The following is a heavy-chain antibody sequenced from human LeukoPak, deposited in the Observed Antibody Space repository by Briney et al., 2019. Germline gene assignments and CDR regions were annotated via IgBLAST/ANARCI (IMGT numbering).Heavy chain of an antibody. J-gene: IGHJ4*02. Sequence: GGSLRLSCAASGFTFSSYAMHWVRQAPGKVLEWVAVISYDGSNKYYADSVKGRFTISRDNSKNTLYLQMNSLRAEDTAVYYCARDPAWWELGYWGQGTLVTVSS. CDR3: ARDPAWWELGY. V-gene: IGHV3-30-3*01. CDR2: ISYDGSNK. CDR1: GFTFSSYA. D-gene: IGHD1-26*01.